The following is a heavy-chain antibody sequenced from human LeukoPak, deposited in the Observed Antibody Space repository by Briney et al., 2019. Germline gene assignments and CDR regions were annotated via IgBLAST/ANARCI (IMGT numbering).Heavy chain of an antibody. J-gene: IGHJ4*02. V-gene: IGHV1-46*01. CDR2: INPSGGST. CDR3: AIPPESLRYFDWLYY. D-gene: IGHD3-9*01. Sequence: ASVKVSCKASGYTFTSYYMHWVRQAPGQGLEWMGIINPSGGSTSYAQKFQGRVTMTRDTSTSTVYMGLSSLRSEDTAVYYCAIPPESLRYFDWLYYWGQGTLVTVSS. CDR1: GYTFTSYY.